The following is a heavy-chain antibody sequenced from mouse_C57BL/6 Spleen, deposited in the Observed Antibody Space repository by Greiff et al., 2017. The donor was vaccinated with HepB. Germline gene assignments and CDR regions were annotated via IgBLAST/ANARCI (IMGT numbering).Heavy chain of an antibody. D-gene: IGHD3-2*02. Sequence: EVKLVESGGGLVKPGGSLKLSCAASGFTFSDYGMHWVRQAPEKGLEWVAYISSGSSTIYYADTVKGRFTISRDNAKNTLFLQMTSQRSEDTAMYYCARGRGYSSGYGRAMDYWGQGTSVTVSS. J-gene: IGHJ4*01. CDR2: ISSGSSTI. V-gene: IGHV5-17*01. CDR1: GFTFSDYG. CDR3: ARGRGYSSGYGRAMDY.